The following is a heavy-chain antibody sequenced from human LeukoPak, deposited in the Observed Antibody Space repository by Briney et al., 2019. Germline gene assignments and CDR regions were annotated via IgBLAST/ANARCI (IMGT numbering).Heavy chain of an antibody. V-gene: IGHV4-34*01. CDR2: IYYSGST. Sequence: NTSETLSLTCAVYGGSFSGYYWSWIRQPPGKGLEWIGSIYYSGSTYYNPSLKSRLTISVDSSKTQFSLKLSSVTAADTAVYYCARAGPTAMVFDYWGQGTLVTVSS. D-gene: IGHD5-18*01. CDR1: GGSFSGYY. J-gene: IGHJ4*02. CDR3: ARAGPTAMVFDY.